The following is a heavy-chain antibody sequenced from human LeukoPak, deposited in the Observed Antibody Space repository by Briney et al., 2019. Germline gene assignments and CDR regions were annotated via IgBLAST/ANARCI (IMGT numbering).Heavy chain of an antibody. CDR3: ARAFRLAAAGTWYFDL. V-gene: IGHV4-34*01. CDR1: GGSFSGYY. J-gene: IGHJ2*01. CDR2: INHSGST. Sequence: SETLSLTCAVYGGSFSGYYWSWIRQPPGKGLEWIGEINHSGSTNYNPSLKSRVTISVDTSKNQFSLKLSSVTAADTAVYYCARAFRLAAAGTWYFDLWGRGTLVTVS. D-gene: IGHD6-13*01.